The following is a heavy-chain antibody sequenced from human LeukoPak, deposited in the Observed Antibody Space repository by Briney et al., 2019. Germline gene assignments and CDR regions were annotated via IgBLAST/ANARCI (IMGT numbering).Heavy chain of an antibody. J-gene: IGHJ6*03. D-gene: IGHD6-13*01. CDR2: ISAYNGHT. CDR1: GYTFTSYG. V-gene: IGHV1-18*01. Sequence: ASVKVSCKASGYTFTSYGISWVRQAPGQGLEWMGWISAYNGHTNYAQKLQGRVTMTTDSSTSTAYMELRSLRSDDTAVYYCARGISSSNSCYYMDVWGKGTTVTVSS. CDR3: ARGISSSNSCYYMDV.